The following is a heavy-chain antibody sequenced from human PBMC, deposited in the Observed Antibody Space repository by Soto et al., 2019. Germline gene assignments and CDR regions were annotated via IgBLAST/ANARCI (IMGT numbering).Heavy chain of an antibody. D-gene: IGHD3-3*01. CDR2: ISGSGGST. Sequence: LRLSCAASGFTFSSYAMSWVRQAPGKGLEWVSAISGSGGSTYYADSVKGRFTISRDNSKNTLYLQMNSLRAEDTAVYYCAKLEWLSQSFFDYWGQGTLVTVSS. CDR3: AKLEWLSQSFFDY. V-gene: IGHV3-23*01. CDR1: GFTFSSYA. J-gene: IGHJ4*02.